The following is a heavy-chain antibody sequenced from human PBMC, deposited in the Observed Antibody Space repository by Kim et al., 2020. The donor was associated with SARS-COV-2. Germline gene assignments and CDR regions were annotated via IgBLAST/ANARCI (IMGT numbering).Heavy chain of an antibody. CDR2: TYYRSKWYN. D-gene: IGHD2-2*01. CDR1: GDSVSSNSAA. CDR3: AREQHIVVVPAAREHWFDP. V-gene: IGHV6-1*01. Sequence: SQTLSLTCAISGDSVSSNSAAWNWIRQSPSRGLEWLGRTYYRSKWYNDYAVSVKSRITINPDTSKNQFSLQLNSVTPEDTAVYYCAREQHIVVVPAAREHWFDPWGQGTLVTVSS. J-gene: IGHJ5*02.